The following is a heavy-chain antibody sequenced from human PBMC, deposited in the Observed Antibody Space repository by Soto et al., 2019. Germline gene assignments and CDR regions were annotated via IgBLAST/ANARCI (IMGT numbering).Heavy chain of an antibody. CDR3: ARFGYSYGPNPLLY. CDR1: GGSISSGGYY. V-gene: IGHV4-31*03. D-gene: IGHD5-18*01. J-gene: IGHJ4*02. Sequence: QVQLQESGPGLVKPSQTLSLTCTVSGGSISSGGYYWSWIRQHPGKGLEWLGYIYYSGSTYYIPSGKSRVTISVDTSKNQFCLRLCSVAAADTAGYCWARFGYSYGPNPLLYWCQGTQVTVSS. CDR2: IYYSGST.